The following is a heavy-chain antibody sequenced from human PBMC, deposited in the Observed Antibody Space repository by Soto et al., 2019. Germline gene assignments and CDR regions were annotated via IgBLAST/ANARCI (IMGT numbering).Heavy chain of an antibody. J-gene: IGHJ6*03. V-gene: IGHV1-18*01. D-gene: IGHD2-15*01. CDR1: GYTFTNYG. CDR3: ARAVVSGPYYYYYMDV. Sequence: GASVKVSCKASGYTFTNYGISWVRQAPGQGLEWMGWISAYNGNTNYAQKLQGRVTMTTDTSTSTAYMELRSLRSDDTAVYYCARAVVSGPYYYYYMDVWGKGTTVTVSS. CDR2: ISAYNGNT.